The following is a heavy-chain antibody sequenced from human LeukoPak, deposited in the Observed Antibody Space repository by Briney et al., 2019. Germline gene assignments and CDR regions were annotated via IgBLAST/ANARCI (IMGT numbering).Heavy chain of an antibody. CDR2: IGGSGGST. V-gene: IGHV3-23*01. J-gene: IGHJ2*01. CDR1: GFTFDHYA. D-gene: IGHD1-26*01. CDR3: AKDVSERYKGWYFDL. Sequence: GGSLRLSCAASGFTFDHYAMSWVRQAPGNGLEWVSAIGGSGGSTCYADSVKGRFTISRDNSENTLYLQMNSLRGDDTAVYYCAKDVSERYKGWYFDLWGRGTLVTISS.